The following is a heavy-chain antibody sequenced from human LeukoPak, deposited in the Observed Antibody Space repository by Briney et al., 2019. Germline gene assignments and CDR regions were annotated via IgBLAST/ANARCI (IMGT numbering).Heavy chain of an antibody. CDR2: INHSGST. Sequence: TPSETLSLTCAVYGGSFSGYYWSWIRQPPGKGLEWIGEINHSGSTNYNPSLKSRVTISVGTSKNQFSLKLSSVTAADTAVYYCARLNYWYFDLWGRGTLLTVSS. V-gene: IGHV4-34*01. J-gene: IGHJ2*01. CDR3: ARLNYWYFDL. CDR1: GGSFSGYY.